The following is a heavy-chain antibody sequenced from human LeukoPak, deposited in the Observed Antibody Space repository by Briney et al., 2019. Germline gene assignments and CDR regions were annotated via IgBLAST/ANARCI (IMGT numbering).Heavy chain of an antibody. CDR1: GFTFSSYA. Sequence: GGSLRLSCAASGFTFSSYAMHWVRQAPGKGLEWVAVISYDGSNKYYADSVKGRFTISRDNSKNTLYLQMNSLRAEDAAVYYCAREGSAASSIYYYYYYMDVWGKGTTVTVSS. V-gene: IGHV3-30-3*01. D-gene: IGHD2-2*01. J-gene: IGHJ6*03. CDR3: AREGSAASSIYYYYYYMDV. CDR2: ISYDGSNK.